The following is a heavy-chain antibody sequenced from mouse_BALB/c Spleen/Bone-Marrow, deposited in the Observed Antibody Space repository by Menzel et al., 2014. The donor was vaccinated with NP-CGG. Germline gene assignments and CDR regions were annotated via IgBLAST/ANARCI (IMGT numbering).Heavy chain of an antibody. V-gene: IGHV1S126*01. CDR2: IDPSDSET. Sequence: QVQLKQSGPQLVRPGASVKISCKASGYPFTSYWMHWVKQRPGQGFEWIGMIDPSDSETRLNQKFKDKATLTVDKSSSTAYMQLSSPTSEDSAVYYCARDKEAWFAYWGQGTLVTVSA. CDR1: GYPFTSYW. J-gene: IGHJ3*01. CDR3: ARDKEAWFAY.